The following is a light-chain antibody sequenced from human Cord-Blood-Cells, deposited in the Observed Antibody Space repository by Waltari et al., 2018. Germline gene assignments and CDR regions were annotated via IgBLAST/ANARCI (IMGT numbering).Light chain of an antibody. J-gene: IGLJ2*01. CDR2: QDS. CDR3: QAWDSSTVV. CDR1: KLGDKY. Sequence: VLTQPPSVSVSPGQTASITCAGDKLGDKYACWYQQKPGQSPVLVIYQDSKRPSGIPERFSGSNSGNTATLTISGTQAMDEADYYCQAWDSSTVVFGGGTKLTVL. V-gene: IGLV3-1*01.